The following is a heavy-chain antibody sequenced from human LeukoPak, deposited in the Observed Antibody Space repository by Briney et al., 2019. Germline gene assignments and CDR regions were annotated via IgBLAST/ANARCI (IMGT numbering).Heavy chain of an antibody. J-gene: IGHJ4*02. CDR2: INPNSGGT. Sequence: ASVKVSCKASAYTFTGYYMHWVRQAPGQGLEWMGWINPNSGGTNYAQKFQGRVTMTRDTSISTAYMELSRLRSDDTAVYYCARSVAVTYYFDYWGQGTLVTVSS. CDR3: ARSVAVTYYFDY. V-gene: IGHV1-2*02. D-gene: IGHD5-18*01. CDR1: AYTFTGYY.